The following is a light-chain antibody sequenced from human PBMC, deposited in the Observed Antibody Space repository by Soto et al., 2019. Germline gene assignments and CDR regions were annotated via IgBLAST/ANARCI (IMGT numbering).Light chain of an antibody. CDR3: MQALQTPYT. V-gene: IGKV2-28*01. CDR1: QSLLHSNGYNY. Sequence: DIVMTQSPLSLPVTPGEPASISCRSSQSLLHSNGYNYLDWYLQKPGQSPHLLSYLGSNRASGVPARFSGSGSGTDFTLKISRVEAEDVGVYYCMQALQTPYTFGQGTKLEIK. J-gene: IGKJ2*01. CDR2: LGS.